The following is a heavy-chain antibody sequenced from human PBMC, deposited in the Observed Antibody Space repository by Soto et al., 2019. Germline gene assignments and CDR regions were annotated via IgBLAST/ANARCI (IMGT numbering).Heavy chain of an antibody. J-gene: IGHJ6*02. CDR2: IYYSGST. D-gene: IGHD3-9*01. CDR1: GGSISSYY. CDR3: AGGDDIWPKNYSYGMDV. Sequence: SETLSLTCTVSGGSISSYYWSWIRQPPGKGLEWIGYIYYSGSTNYNPSLKSRVTISVDTSKNQFSLKLSSVTAADTAVYYCAGGDDIWPKNYSYGMDVWGQGTTVTVSS. V-gene: IGHV4-59*01.